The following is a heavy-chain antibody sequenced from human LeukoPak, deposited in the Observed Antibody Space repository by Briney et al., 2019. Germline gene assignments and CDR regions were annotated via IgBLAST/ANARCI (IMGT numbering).Heavy chain of an antibody. CDR1: GGALSSDY. CDR2: ISYSGSI. CDR3: ACRDGDYPYYYYGMDV. D-gene: IGHD4-17*01. V-gene: IGHV4-59*01. Sequence: SETLSLTCTVSGGALSSDYWSWIRQPPGKGLEWIAYISYSGSINYNPSLKSRVSISVDTSKNQFSLKLSSVTAADTALYCCACRDGDYPYYYYGMDVWGQGTTVTVSS. J-gene: IGHJ6*02.